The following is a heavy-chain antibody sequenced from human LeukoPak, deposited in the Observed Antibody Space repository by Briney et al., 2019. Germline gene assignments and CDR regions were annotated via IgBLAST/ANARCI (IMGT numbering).Heavy chain of an antibody. CDR1: GFTFTGYY. D-gene: IGHD1-26*01. CDR3: ARWDSDYYYYYSLDV. CDR2: MNPNSGDT. Sequence: ASVKVSCKASGFTFTGYYTHWTRQAPGQGLEWMGWMNPNSGDTLYAPKFQGRVTMTRDTSLSTAYMELHRLTSDDSAIYYCARWDSDYYYYYSLDVWGQGTAVTVSS. V-gene: IGHV1-2*02. J-gene: IGHJ6*02.